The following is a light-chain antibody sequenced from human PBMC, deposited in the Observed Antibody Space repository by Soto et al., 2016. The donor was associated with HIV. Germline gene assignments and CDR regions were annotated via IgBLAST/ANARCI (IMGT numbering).Light chain of an antibody. CDR1: EYISTY. V-gene: IGKV1-39*01. CDR2: AAS. Sequence: DIQMTQSPSSLSASIGDRVTITCRTSEYISTYLNWYQQKPGKAPKLLIYAASSLQSGVPSRFRGSGSGTDFTLTISSLQPEDFATYYCQQANSFPWTFGQGTKVEIK. J-gene: IGKJ1*01. CDR3: QQANSFPWT.